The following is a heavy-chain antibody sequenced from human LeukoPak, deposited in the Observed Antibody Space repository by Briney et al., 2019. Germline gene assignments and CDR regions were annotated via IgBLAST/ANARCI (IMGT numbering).Heavy chain of an antibody. CDR2: ISGSGGST. V-gene: IGHV3-23*01. CDR3: AKRYYDFCSGYYHHSDY. J-gene: IGHJ4*02. D-gene: IGHD3-3*01. Sequence: GGSLRLSCAASGFTFSSYAMSWVRQAPGKGLEWVSAISGSGGSTYYADSVKGRFTISRDNSKNTLYLQMNSLRAEDTAVYYCAKRYYDFCSGYYHHSDYWGQGTLVTVSS. CDR1: GFTFSSYA.